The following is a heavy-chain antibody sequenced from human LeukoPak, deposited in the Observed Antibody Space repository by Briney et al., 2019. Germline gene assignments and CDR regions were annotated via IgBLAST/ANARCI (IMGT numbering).Heavy chain of an antibody. CDR1: GFTFSDYY. CDR3: ARDQGTIFGVVINYYGMDV. V-gene: IGHV3-11*01. CDR2: ISSSGSTI. J-gene: IGHJ6*02. Sequence: GGSLRLSCAASGFTFSDYYMSWIRQAPGKGLEWVSYISSSGSTIYYADSVKGRFTISRDNAKNSLYLQMNSLRAEDTAVYYCARDQGTIFGVVINYYGMDVWGQGTTVTVSS. D-gene: IGHD3-3*01.